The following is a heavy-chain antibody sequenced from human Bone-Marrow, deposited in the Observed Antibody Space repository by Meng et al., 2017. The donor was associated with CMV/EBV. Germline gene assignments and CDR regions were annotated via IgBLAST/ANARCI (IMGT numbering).Heavy chain of an antibody. CDR3: ARDSSDTTMTTPYYFHS. CDR1: GGTFSSYA. D-gene: IGHD4-17*01. Sequence: SVKVSCKASGGTFSSYAISWVRQAPGQGLEWMGGIIPIFGTANYAQKFQGRVTITTDESTSTAYMELSSLRSDDTAVYYCARDSSDTTMTTPYYFHSWGQGTLVTVSS. CDR2: IIPIFGTA. J-gene: IGHJ4*02. V-gene: IGHV1-69*05.